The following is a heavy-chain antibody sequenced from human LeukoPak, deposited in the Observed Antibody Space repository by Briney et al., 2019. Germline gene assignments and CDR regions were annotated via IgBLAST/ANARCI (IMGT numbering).Heavy chain of an antibody. CDR3: AREPTNFWSGYYPL. V-gene: IGHV4-38-2*02. CDR1: GYSISSGYY. Sequence: SETLSLTCIVSGYSISSGYYWGWIRQPPGKGLEWIGSIYYSGSTYYNPSLKSRVTISVDTSKNQFSLKLSSVTAADTAVYYCAREPTNFWSGYYPLWGQGTMVTVSS. CDR2: IYYSGST. J-gene: IGHJ3*01. D-gene: IGHD3-3*01.